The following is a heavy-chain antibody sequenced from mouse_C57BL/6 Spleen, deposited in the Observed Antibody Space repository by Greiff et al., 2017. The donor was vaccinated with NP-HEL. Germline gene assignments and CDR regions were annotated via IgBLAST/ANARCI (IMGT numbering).Heavy chain of an antibody. CDR3: TREGAYQGFAY. D-gene: IGHD2-10*01. CDR1: GFTFSSYA. V-gene: IGHV5-9-1*02. Sequence: EVKVVESGEGLVKPGGSLKLSCAASGFTFSSYAMSWVRQTPEKRLEWVAYISSGGDYIYYADTVKGRFTISRDNARNTLYLQMSSLKSEDTAMYYCTREGAYQGFAYWGQGTLVTVSA. J-gene: IGHJ3*01. CDR2: ISSGGDYI.